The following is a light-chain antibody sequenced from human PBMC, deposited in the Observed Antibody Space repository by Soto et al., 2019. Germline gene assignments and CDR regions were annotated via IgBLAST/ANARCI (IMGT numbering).Light chain of an antibody. CDR3: QSYDSSLSVLYV. V-gene: IGLV1-40*01. CDR2: GNS. J-gene: IGLJ1*01. CDR1: SSNIGAGYD. Sequence: QSVLTQPPSVSGAPGQRVTISCTGSSSNIGAGYDVHWYQQLPGTAPKLLIYGNSNRPSGVPDRFSGSKSGTSASLAITGFQAEDEADYYCQSYDSSLSVLYVFGTGTKLTVL.